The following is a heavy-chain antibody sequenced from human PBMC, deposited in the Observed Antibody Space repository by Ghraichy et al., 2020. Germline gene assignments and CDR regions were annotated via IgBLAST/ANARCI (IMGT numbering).Heavy chain of an antibody. CDR3: ATQMATIAGNDY. V-gene: IGHV1-69*13. J-gene: IGHJ4*02. CDR1: GGTFSSYA. Sequence: SVKVSCKASGGTFSSYAISWVRQAPGQGLEWMGGIIPIFGTANYAQKFQGRVTITADESTSTAYMELSSLRSEDTAVYYCATQMATIAGNDYWGQGTLVTVSS. D-gene: IGHD5-24*01. CDR2: IIPIFGTA.